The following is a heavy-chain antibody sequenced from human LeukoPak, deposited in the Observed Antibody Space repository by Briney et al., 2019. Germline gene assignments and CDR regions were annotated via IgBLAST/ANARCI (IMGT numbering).Heavy chain of an antibody. Sequence: SETLSLTCTVSGVSISSGGYYWSWIRQHPGKGLEWIGYIYYSGSTYYNPSLKSRVTISVDTSKNQFSLKLSSVTAADTAVYYCARVPQYSSSRDYLDYWGQGTLVTVSS. V-gene: IGHV4-31*03. J-gene: IGHJ4*02. CDR2: IYYSGST. D-gene: IGHD6-13*01. CDR3: ARVPQYSSSRDYLDY. CDR1: GVSISSGGYY.